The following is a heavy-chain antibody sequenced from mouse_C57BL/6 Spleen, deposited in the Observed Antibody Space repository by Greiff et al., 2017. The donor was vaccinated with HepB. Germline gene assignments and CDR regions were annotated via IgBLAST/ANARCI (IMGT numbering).Heavy chain of an antibody. CDR3: AREGTVIAYYYAMDY. D-gene: IGHD1-1*01. V-gene: IGHV1-82*01. J-gene: IGHJ4*01. Sequence: QVQLQQSGPELVKPGASVKISCKASGYAFSSSWMNWVKQRPGKGLEWIGRIYPGDGDTNYNGKFKGKATLTADKSSSTTYMQLSSLTSEDSAVYFCAREGTVIAYYYAMDYWGQGTSVTVSS. CDR1: GYAFSSSW. CDR2: IYPGDGDT.